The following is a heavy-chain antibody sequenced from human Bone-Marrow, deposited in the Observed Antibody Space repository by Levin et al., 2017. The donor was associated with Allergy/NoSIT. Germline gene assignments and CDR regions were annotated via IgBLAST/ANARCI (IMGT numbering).Heavy chain of an antibody. V-gene: IGHV4-61*01. Sequence: SQTLSLTCSVSDDSVSSGRYCWSWIRQPPGGGLEWMGSIYYSGTIHYNPSLKSRVTLSIEASKNQFSLNLTSVTAADTAVYYCARGQYSSGWDQSFGYWGQGTLVSVSS. J-gene: IGHJ4*02. CDR3: ARGQYSSGWDQSFGY. CDR1: DDSVSSGRYC. D-gene: IGHD6-19*01. CDR2: IYYSGTI.